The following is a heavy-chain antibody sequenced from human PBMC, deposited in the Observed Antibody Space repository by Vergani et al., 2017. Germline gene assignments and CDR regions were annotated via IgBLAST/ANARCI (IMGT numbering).Heavy chain of an antibody. CDR3: ATPRLRFSYYYYYGMYV. CDR1: GYTPTALS. V-gene: IGHV1-24*01. J-gene: IGHJ6*02. CDR2: FDPEDGET. Sequence: QVQLVQSGAEVKKPGASVKVSCKVSGYTPTALSMHWVRQAPGKGVEWMGGFDPEDGETIYAQKFQGRVTMSKDTSTDTAYMELSSLRSEDTAVYYCATPRLRFSYYYYYGMYVWGQXP. D-gene: IGHD5-12*01.